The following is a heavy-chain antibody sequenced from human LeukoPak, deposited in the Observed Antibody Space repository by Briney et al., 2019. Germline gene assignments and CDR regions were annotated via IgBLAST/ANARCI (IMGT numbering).Heavy chain of an antibody. Sequence: PSETLSLTCAVYGGSFSGSYWSWIRQPPGKGLEWIGSIYYSGNTYYNASLKSRVTISVDTSKNQFSLKLTSVTAADTAVYYCAREVLGARAFEYWGQGILVTVSS. J-gene: IGHJ4*02. CDR2: IYYSGNT. D-gene: IGHD1-26*01. CDR3: AREVLGARAFEY. CDR1: GGSFSGSY. V-gene: IGHV4-34*01.